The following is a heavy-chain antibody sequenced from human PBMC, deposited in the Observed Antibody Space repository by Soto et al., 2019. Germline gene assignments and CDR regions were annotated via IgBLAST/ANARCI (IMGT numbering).Heavy chain of an antibody. D-gene: IGHD6-19*01. J-gene: IGHJ4*02. V-gene: IGHV4-59*01. CDR3: ARDTSSGWLDY. CDR1: GGSISSYY. CDR2: IYYSGST. Sequence: SETLSLTCTVSGGSISSYYWSWIRQPPGKGLEWIGYIYYSGSTNYNPSLKSRVTISVDTSKNQFSLKLSSVTAADTAVYYCARDTSSGWLDYWGQGTLVTVSS.